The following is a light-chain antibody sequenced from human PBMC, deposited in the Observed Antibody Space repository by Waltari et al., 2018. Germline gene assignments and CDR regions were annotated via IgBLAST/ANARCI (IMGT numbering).Light chain of an antibody. J-gene: IGLJ7*01. V-gene: IGLV2-11*01. CDR1: SSDIGAYNY. Sequence: QAALTQPPSMSGSPGQSVTISCTGTSSDIGAYNYVSWYQQHPGKAPKFMIYDVSKRPSGVSDRFSGPKSGTPASLTTSGLQPEDEADYYCSSYAGSYTFFFGGGTRLTVL. CDR3: SSYAGSYTFF. CDR2: DVS.